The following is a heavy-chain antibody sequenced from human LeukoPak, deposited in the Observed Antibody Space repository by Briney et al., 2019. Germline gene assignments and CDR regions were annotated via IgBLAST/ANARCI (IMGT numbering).Heavy chain of an antibody. CDR3: ARDSVGLLTGLDY. Sequence: GGSLRLSCEASGFTFSRNSMNWVRQAPGKGLEWVAAISSSSSYIHYADSLKGRVTISRDNAKNSLYLQMNSLRAEDTAVYYCARDSVGLLTGLDYWGQGTLVTASS. CDR2: ISSSSSYI. CDR1: GFTFSRNS. D-gene: IGHD3-9*01. V-gene: IGHV3-21*01. J-gene: IGHJ4*02.